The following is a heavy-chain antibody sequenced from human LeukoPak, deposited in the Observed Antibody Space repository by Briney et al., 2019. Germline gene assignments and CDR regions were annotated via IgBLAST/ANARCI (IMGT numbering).Heavy chain of an antibody. CDR3: ASIPDYGYAFDI. Sequence: SETLSLTCTVSGGSISSSSYYWGWIRQPPGKGLEWIGYIYYSGSTYYNPSLKSRVTISVDTSKNQFSLKLSSVTAADTAVYYCASIPDYGYAFDIWGQGTMVTVSS. J-gene: IGHJ3*02. CDR2: IYYSGST. CDR1: GGSISSSSYY. D-gene: IGHD4-17*01. V-gene: IGHV4-31*03.